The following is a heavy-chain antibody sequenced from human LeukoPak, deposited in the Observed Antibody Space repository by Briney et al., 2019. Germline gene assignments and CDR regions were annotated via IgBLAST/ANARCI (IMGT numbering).Heavy chain of an antibody. CDR3: ARIRVSSYYGMDI. CDR2: IKEDESEK. CDR1: GFFFTNYW. J-gene: IGHJ6*02. Sequence: GGSLRLSCAASGFFFTNYWMSWVRQAPGKGLEWVANIKEDESEKYYVTSVKGRFTISRDNAKNSLFLHMNSLRAEDTAVYYCARIRVSSYYGMDIWGQGTTVTVSS. D-gene: IGHD2/OR15-2a*01. V-gene: IGHV3-7*05.